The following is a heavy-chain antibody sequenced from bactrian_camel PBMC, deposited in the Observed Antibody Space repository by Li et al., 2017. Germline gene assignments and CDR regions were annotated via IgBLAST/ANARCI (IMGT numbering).Heavy chain of an antibody. CDR2: LDSDGTI. J-gene: IGHJ6*01. D-gene: IGHD2*01. V-gene: IGHV3S10*01. CDR3: AARGPYCYTTLSVRDFTY. CDR1: VSSANDYC. Sequence: VESGGGSVQAGGSLRLSCAVSVSSANDYCLGWFRQASGKEREWVGSLDSDGTIDYADSVKGRFTISKDNAKNTVYLQMNSLKPEDTAMYYCAARGPYCYTTLSVRDFTYWGQGTQVTVS.